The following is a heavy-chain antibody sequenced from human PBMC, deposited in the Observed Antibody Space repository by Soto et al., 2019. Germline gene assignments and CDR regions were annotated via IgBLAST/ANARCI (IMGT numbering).Heavy chain of an antibody. D-gene: IGHD6-13*01. J-gene: IGHJ5*02. CDR1: GGSISGYY. V-gene: IGHV4-4*07. CDR2: IYTSGTT. Sequence: SETLSLTCTVSGGSISGYYWSWIRQPAGKGLEWLGRIYTSGTTNYNPSLKSRITMSVDTSMNQFSLKLSSVTVADTAVYYCARDIAAAGMEDWFDPWGQGTLVNVS. CDR3: ARDIAAAGMEDWFDP.